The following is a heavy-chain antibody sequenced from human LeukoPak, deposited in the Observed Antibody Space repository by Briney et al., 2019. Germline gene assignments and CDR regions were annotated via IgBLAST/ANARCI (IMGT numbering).Heavy chain of an antibody. V-gene: IGHV4-39*01. Sequence: SETLSLTCTVSGGSISSSSYYWGWIRQPPGKGLEWIGSIYYSGSTYYNPSLKSRVTISVDTSKNQFSLKLSSVTAADTAVYYCARTVVVIRSFSYYFDYWGQGTLVTVSS. D-gene: IGHD3-22*01. CDR1: GGSISSSSYY. J-gene: IGHJ4*02. CDR3: ARTVVVIRSFSYYFDY. CDR2: IYYSGST.